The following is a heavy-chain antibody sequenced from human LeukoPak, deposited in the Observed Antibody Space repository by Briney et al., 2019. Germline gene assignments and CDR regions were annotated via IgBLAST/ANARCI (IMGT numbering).Heavy chain of an antibody. D-gene: IGHD3-10*01. CDR2: ISGSGGST. Sequence: GGSLRLSCAASGFTFSSYSMSWVRQAPGEGLELVSAISGSGGSTYCADSVKGRFTISRDKCENTLDLQTNSLRAEDTAVCYCARYEGGSGPSDYWGQGTLVTVSS. CDR1: GFTFSSYS. J-gene: IGHJ4*02. CDR3: ARYEGGSGPSDY. V-gene: IGHV3-23*01.